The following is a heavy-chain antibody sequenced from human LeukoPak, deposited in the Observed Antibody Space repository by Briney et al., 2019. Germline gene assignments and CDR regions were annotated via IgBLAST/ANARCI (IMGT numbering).Heavy chain of an antibody. CDR2: IIPILGIA. V-gene: IGHV1-69*04. CDR1: GGTFSTYA. D-gene: IGHD3-3*01. J-gene: IGHJ5*02. CDR3: ARDSLRFLEWSPGRVCWFDP. Sequence: SVKVSCKASGGTFSTYAISWVRQAPGQQLEWMGRIIPILGIANCAQKLQGRVTVTAYKSTSTAYMELSSLRSEDTAVYYCARDSLRFLEWSPGRVCWFDPWGQGTLVTVSS.